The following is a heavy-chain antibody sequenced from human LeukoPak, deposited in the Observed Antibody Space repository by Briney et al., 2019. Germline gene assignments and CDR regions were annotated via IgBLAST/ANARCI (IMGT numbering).Heavy chain of an antibody. D-gene: IGHD3-16*02. Sequence: SETLSLTCTVSGGSISSYYWSWVRQPAGKGLEWVGRIYASGNTNYNPSLKGRVTMTVDTSKNQFSLKLSSVTAADTAVYYCARGEIGSPTTFGGVIVMGASFDYWGQGTLVTVSS. J-gene: IGHJ4*02. V-gene: IGHV4-4*07. CDR3: ARGEIGSPTTFGGVIVMGASFDY. CDR1: GGSISSYY. CDR2: IYASGNT.